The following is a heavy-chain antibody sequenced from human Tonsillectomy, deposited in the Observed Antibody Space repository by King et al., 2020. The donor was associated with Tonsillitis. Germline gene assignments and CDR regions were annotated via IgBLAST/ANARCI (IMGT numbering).Heavy chain of an antibody. V-gene: IGHV4-59*01. D-gene: IGHD3-3*01. CDR1: GGSISSYY. J-gene: IGHJ6*02. Sequence: VQLQESGPGLVKPSETLSLTCTVSGGSISSYYWSWIRQPPGKGLEWIGYIYYSGSTNYNPSLKSRVTISVDTSKNQFSLQLSSVTAADTAVYYCARAKVGFWSGYGYYYYGMDVWGQGTTVTVSS. CDR2: IYYSGST. CDR3: ARAKVGFWSGYGYYYYGMDV.